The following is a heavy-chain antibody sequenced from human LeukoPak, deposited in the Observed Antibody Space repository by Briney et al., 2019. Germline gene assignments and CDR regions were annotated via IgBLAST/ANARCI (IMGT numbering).Heavy chain of an antibody. CDR2: IKQDGSEK. J-gene: IGHJ1*01. CDR1: GFTFSSYW. Sequence: GGSLRLSCAASGFTFSSYWMSWVRQAPGKGLEWVANIKQDGSEKYYVDSVKGRFTISRDNAKNSLYLQMNSLRAEDTAVYYCAKDRGYYGSGSYKEYFQHWGQGTLVTVSS. V-gene: IGHV3-7*03. D-gene: IGHD3-10*01. CDR3: AKDRGYYGSGSYKEYFQH.